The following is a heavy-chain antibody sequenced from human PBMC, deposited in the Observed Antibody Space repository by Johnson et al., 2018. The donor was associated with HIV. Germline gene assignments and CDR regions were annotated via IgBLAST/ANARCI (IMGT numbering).Heavy chain of an antibody. D-gene: IGHD3-22*01. CDR3: ARVATYYYDSSYAFDI. Sequence: VQLVESGGGVVQPGGSLRLSCAASGFNVSSNYMSWVRQAPGKGLEWVSVLYRGGSTYYVDSVKGRFTISRDNSKNTLYLQMNSLRAEDTAVYYCARVATYYYDSSYAFDIWGQGTMVTVSS. CDR1: GFNVSSNY. J-gene: IGHJ3*02. V-gene: IGHV3-66*01. CDR2: LYRGGST.